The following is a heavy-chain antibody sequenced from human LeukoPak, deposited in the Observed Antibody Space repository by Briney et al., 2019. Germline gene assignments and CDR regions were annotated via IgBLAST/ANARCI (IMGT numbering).Heavy chain of an antibody. CDR3: ARDLVLWFGELLTDY. V-gene: IGHV3-53*01. Sequence: GGSLRLSCAASGFTVSSNYMSWVRQAPGKGLEWVSVIYSGGSTYYADSVKGRFTISRDNSKNTLYLQMNSLRAEDTAVCYCARDLVLWFGELLTDYWGQGTLVTVSS. J-gene: IGHJ4*02. D-gene: IGHD3-10*01. CDR2: IYSGGST. CDR1: GFTVSSNY.